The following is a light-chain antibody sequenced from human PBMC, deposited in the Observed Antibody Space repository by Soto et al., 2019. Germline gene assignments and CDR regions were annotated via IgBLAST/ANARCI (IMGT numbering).Light chain of an antibody. Sequence: LTQPPSASGSPGQSVTISGTGTSSDVGLYDYVSWYQQHPGKVPKLLIYEVTQRPSGVPDRFSGSKSGNTASLTVSGLQAEDEADYYCSSYGGNSNYVFGTGTKVTV. V-gene: IGLV2-8*01. J-gene: IGLJ1*01. CDR1: SSDVGLYDY. CDR2: EVT. CDR3: SSYGGNSNYV.